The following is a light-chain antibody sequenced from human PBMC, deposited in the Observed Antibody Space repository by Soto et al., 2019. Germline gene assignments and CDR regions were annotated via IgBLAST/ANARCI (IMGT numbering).Light chain of an antibody. J-gene: IGKJ1*01. CDR2: GTS. CDR3: QEYGHSPRT. Sequence: EVVLTQSPGTLSLSPGERATLSCRASQSVSSPYLAWYQQRPGQAPRLLIYGTSTRATGIPDSFSGSGSGTDLTLTINRLEPEDFAVYYCQEYGHSPRTFGQGTKV. V-gene: IGKV3-20*01. CDR1: QSVSSPY.